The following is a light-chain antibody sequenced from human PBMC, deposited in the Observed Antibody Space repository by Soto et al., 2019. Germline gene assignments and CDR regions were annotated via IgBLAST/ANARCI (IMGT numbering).Light chain of an antibody. J-gene: IGKJ2*01. V-gene: IGKV3-20*01. CDR2: GAS. CDR1: QSVRSDY. CDR3: QQYGWPPPYT. Sequence: EIVLTQSPGTLYLSPGERATLSCRASQSVRSDYLAWFQQKPGQAPRLVIYGASHRATGIPDRFSGSGSGTDFTLTITRLEPEDFAVYYCQQYGWPPPYTFGQGTKVEI.